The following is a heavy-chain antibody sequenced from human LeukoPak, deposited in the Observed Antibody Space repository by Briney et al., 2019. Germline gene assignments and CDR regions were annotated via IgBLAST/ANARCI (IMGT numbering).Heavy chain of an antibody. CDR2: MHYSGII. V-gene: IGHV4-39*07. CDR3: ARVPSIAAPFDY. J-gene: IGHJ4*02. Sequence: SETLSLTCTVSGGSISSTTHYWSWIRQPPGKGLEWIGSMHYSGIIYYNPSLKSRVTISLDTSNNQFSLRLSSVTAADTAVYFCARVPSIAAPFDYWGQGTLVTVSS. D-gene: IGHD6-6*01. CDR1: GGSISSTTHY.